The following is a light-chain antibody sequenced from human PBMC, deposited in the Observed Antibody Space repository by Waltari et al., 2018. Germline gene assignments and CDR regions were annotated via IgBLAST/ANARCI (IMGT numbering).Light chain of an antibody. CDR3: QQYNNWPPDPT. J-gene: IGKJ1*01. CDR1: QSISSN. V-gene: IGKV3D-15*01. Sequence: IVMTQSPATLSVFPGERATLSCRASQSISSNLAWSQQKPGQAPRLLIYAASTSATGIPDRFTGSGSGIEFTLTINSLQSEDVAVYYCQQYNNWPPDPTFGQGTKVEIK. CDR2: AAS.